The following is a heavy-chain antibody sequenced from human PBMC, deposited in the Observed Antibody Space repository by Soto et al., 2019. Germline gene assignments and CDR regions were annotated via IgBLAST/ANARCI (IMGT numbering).Heavy chain of an antibody. CDR1: GGSISTYY. J-gene: IGHJ4*02. CDR2: IYYRGNT. V-gene: IGHV4-59*08. D-gene: IGHD3-9*01. CDR3: ARHPGYYDVLTGYSTYYFDY. Sequence: QVQLQESGPGLVKPSETLSLTCTVSGGSISTYYWSWIRQSPGKGLEWIGYIYYRGNTNYNPSFKHRVTIALDTAKNXXAXSLSSVTAADTAVYYCARHPGYYDVLTGYSTYYFDYWGQGTLVTVSS.